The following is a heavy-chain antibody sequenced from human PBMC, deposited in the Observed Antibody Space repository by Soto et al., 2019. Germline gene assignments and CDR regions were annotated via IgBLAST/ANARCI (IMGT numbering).Heavy chain of an antibody. V-gene: IGHV1-58*02. J-gene: IGHJ6*03. D-gene: IGHD6-13*01. Sequence: QMQLVQSGPEVKKPGTSVKVSCKASGFTFTSSAMQWVRQARGQRLEWIGWIVVGSGNTNYAQKFQERVTITRDMSTSTAYMELSSLRSEDTAVYYCAAVDRYSSSWPDYYYYMDVWGKGTTVTVSS. CDR2: IVVGSGNT. CDR3: AAVDRYSSSWPDYYYYMDV. CDR1: GFTFTSSA.